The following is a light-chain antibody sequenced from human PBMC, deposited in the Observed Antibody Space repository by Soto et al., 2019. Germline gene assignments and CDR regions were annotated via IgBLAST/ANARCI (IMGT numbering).Light chain of an antibody. Sequence: EIVMTQSPATLSVSPGERATLSCRASQSVSTNLAWYQQKPGQAPRLLIYTASTRATGIPARFSGSGSGTEFTLTISSLQSEDFAVYYCQQYNNWPVAFGRGTKVEIK. CDR1: QSVSTN. CDR2: TAS. CDR3: QQYNNWPVA. J-gene: IGKJ1*01. V-gene: IGKV3-15*01.